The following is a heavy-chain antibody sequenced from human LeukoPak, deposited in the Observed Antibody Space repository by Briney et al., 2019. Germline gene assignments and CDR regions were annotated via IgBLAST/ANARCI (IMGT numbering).Heavy chain of an antibody. CDR2: ISGSGAYT. J-gene: IGHJ4*02. CDR3: AKDARITMIIVVRGARPYYFDD. Sequence: GGTLRLSCAASGFTFSNYGMSWVRQAPGKGLEWVSAISGSGAYTYYADSVKGRFTTSRDNSKNTLYLQMNSLRAEDTAVYYCAKDARITMIIVVRGARPYYFDDWGQGTLVTVSS. D-gene: IGHD3-22*01. V-gene: IGHV3-23*01. CDR1: GFTFSNYG.